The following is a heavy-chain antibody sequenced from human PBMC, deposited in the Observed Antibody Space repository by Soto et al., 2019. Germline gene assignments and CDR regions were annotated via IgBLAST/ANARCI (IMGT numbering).Heavy chain of an antibody. Sequence: SETLSLTCTVSGGSSINYYWSWIRQSPGKGLEWIANIYHSGTTNYNLSLKGRVSISIDSSKNQVSLRLKSVTAADTAVYYCARGGYRTLAWFDPWGQGTLVTVSS. CDR1: GGSSINYY. CDR2: IYHSGTT. V-gene: IGHV4-59*01. CDR3: ARGGYRTLAWFDP. J-gene: IGHJ5*02. D-gene: IGHD5-18*01.